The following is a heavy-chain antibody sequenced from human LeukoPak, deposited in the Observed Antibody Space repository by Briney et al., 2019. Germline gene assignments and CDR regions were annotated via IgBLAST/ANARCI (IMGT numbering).Heavy chain of an antibody. Sequence: SETLSLTCTVSGGSISRYYWSWIRQPPGKGLEWIGYIYYSGGTNYNPSLKSRVTISIDTSKNQFSLKLSSVTAAGMAIYYCARDNGSGYYYDYWGQGTLVTVSS. CDR1: GGSISRYY. CDR3: ARDNGSGYYYDY. D-gene: IGHD3-22*01. CDR2: IYYSGGT. J-gene: IGHJ4*02. V-gene: IGHV4-59*01.